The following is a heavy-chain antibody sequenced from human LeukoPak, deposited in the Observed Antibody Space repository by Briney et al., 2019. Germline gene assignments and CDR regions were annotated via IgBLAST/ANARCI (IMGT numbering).Heavy chain of an antibody. D-gene: IGHD1-7*01. CDR3: GRGTLSYAGMDV. Sequence: GGSLRLSCAASGFTFRSHWMHWVREAPGEGLVWVSRINPDGSLTDYAGSVTGRFTISRDSAKNTMYLEMNSLRAEDTAVYYCGRGTLSYAGMDVWGQGTTVIVSS. V-gene: IGHV3-74*01. J-gene: IGHJ6*02. CDR1: GFTFRSHW. CDR2: INPDGSLT.